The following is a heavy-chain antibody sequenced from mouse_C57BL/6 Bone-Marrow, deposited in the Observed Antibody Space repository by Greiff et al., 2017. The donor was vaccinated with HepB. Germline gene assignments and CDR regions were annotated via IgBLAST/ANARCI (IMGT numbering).Heavy chain of an antibody. Sequence: QVQLQQSGADLVRPGASVKLSCKASGYTFTSYGISWVKQRPGQGLEWIGVIYPRSGNTYYNEKFKGKVTLTADKASSTAYMELRSLTSADSAVYYCARGAYWGRGTGVTVSA. CDR2: IYPRSGNT. J-gene: IGHJ3*01. CDR1: GYTFTSYG. V-gene: IGHV1-81*01. CDR3: ARGAY.